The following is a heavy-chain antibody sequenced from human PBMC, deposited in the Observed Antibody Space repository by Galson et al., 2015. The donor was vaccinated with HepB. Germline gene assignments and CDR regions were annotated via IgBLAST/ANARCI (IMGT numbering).Heavy chain of an antibody. V-gene: IGHV3-53*01. J-gene: IGHJ4*01. CDR2: IYSGGST. D-gene: IGHD4-17*01. Sequence: SLRLSCAASGFTVSSYYMSWVRQAPGKGLEWVSVIYSGGSTYYAESVKGRFTITSDNSKNTQYLQMNSLEAADTAVYYYARDDYGDPYFDFWGQGTTVTVSS. CDR1: GFTVSSYY. CDR3: ARDDYGDPYFDF.